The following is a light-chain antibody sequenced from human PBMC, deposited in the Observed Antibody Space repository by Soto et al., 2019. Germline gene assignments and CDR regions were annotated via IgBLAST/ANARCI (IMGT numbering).Light chain of an antibody. CDR1: RSPLHSSNNENH. J-gene: IGKJ4*01. V-gene: IGKV4-1*01. Sequence: DIAMTQSPDSLSVSLGERATINCKASRSPLHSSNNENHLAWYQQKPGQPPKLLIYWASTRESGVPDRFTGSGSETDFSLTISGLQAEDVAVYYCHQYYSIPLTFGGGTKVELK. CDR2: WAS. CDR3: HQYYSIPLT.